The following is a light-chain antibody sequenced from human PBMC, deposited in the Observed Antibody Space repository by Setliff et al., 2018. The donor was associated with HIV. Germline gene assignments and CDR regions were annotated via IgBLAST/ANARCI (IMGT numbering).Light chain of an antibody. Sequence: QSVLTQPPSVSGSPGQSVTISCTGTSSDVGSSNRVSWYQQPPGTAPRLMIYEVSSRPSGVPDRFSGSKSGNTASLTISGLQAGDEADYYCSSGTSSSTPYVFGTGTKVTVL. CDR3: SSGTSSSTPYV. CDR2: EVS. CDR1: SSDVGSSNR. V-gene: IGLV2-18*02. J-gene: IGLJ1*01.